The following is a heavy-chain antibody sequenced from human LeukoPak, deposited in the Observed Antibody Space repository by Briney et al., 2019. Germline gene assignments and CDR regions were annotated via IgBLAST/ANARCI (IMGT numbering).Heavy chain of an antibody. Sequence: ASVKVSCKASGYTFTGYYMHWVRQAPGQGLEWMGWINPNSGGTDYAQTFQGRVTMTRDTSISTAYMELSRLRSDDTAVYYCARLSGSYYFDYWGQGTLVTVSS. V-gene: IGHV1-2*02. J-gene: IGHJ4*02. CDR2: INPNSGGT. D-gene: IGHD1-26*01. CDR3: ARLSGSYYFDY. CDR1: GYTFTGYY.